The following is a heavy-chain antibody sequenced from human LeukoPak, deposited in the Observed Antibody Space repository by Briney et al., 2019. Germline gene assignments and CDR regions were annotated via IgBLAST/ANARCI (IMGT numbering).Heavy chain of an antibody. CDR3: VRDRLGNSDAFDI. D-gene: IGHD4-23*01. CDR1: GCTFTNHG. J-gene: IGHJ3*02. CDR2: INTYSGDT. V-gene: IGHV1-18*04. Sequence: GASVTVSFKASGCTFTNHGLTWVRQARGQGLEWMGWINTYSGDTKYRQKFQGRVTMTTDTSTSMVFMELMSLRSDDRAVYYCVRDRLGNSDAFDIWGPGTMVTVSS.